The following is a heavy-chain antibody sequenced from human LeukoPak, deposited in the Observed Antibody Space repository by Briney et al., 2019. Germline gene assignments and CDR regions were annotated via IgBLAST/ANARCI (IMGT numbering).Heavy chain of an antibody. CDR3: ALNDYGDGLGY. CDR1: GGTFGRYA. Sequence: ASVKVSCKASGGTFGRYAITWVRQAPGQGLEWMGWINPNSGGTNYAQRFQGRVTMTRDTSFSTAYMELSRLRSDDTAVYYCALNDYGDGLGYWGQGTLVTVFS. CDR2: INPNSGGT. J-gene: IGHJ4*02. D-gene: IGHD4-17*01. V-gene: IGHV1-2*02.